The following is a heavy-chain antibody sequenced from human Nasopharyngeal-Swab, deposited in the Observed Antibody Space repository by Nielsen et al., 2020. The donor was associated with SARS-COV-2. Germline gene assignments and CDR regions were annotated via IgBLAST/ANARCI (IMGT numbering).Heavy chain of an antibody. Sequence: GGSLRLSCAASGFTFSNYWLGWVRQAPGKGLEGVGNIKQDGIDKYYADSVRGRFTISRDNAENALYLRMNSLSAEDTAIYYCAKVRPDGSGSYTYYFDYWGQGTLVTVSS. CDR1: GFTFSNYW. CDR3: AKVRPDGSGSYTYYFDY. D-gene: IGHD3-10*01. J-gene: IGHJ4*02. V-gene: IGHV3-7*01. CDR2: IKQDGIDK.